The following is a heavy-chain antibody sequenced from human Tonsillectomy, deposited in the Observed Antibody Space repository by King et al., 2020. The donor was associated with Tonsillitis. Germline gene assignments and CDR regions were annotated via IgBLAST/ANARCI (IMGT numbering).Heavy chain of an antibody. CDR2: IIPMFGIA. CDR1: GGTLSSYA. V-gene: IGHV1-69*09. J-gene: IGHJ4*02. Sequence: VQLVESGAEVKKPGSSVKVSCKASGGTLSSYAISWVRQAPGQGLEWMGRIIPMFGIANYAQKFQGRVTIIADKSTSTAYMELSNLRSEDTAVYYCARDTYCGGDCYRSDYWGQGTLVTVSS. D-gene: IGHD2-21*02. CDR3: ARDTYCGGDCYRSDY.